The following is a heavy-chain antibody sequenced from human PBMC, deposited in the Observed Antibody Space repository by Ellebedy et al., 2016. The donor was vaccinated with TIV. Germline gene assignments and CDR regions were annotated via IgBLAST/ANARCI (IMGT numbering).Heavy chain of an antibody. V-gene: IGHV3-74*01. J-gene: IGHJ4*02. D-gene: IGHD5-18*01. CDR1: GFTFSSYW. Sequence: GESLKISCAASGFTFSSYWMHWVRQAPGKGLVWVSRINSDGSSTSNADSVKGRITISRDNAKNTLYLQMNSLGAEDTAVYYCARERDTAMGDYWGQGTLVTVSS. CDR2: INSDGSST. CDR3: ARERDTAMGDY.